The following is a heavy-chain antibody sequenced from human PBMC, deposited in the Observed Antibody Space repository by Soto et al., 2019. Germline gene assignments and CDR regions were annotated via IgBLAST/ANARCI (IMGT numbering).Heavy chain of an antibody. CDR2: MYFGGSF. V-gene: IGHV4-59*02. CDR3: ARGYYDSTGVGVDS. D-gene: IGHD3-22*01. J-gene: IGHJ5*01. Sequence: QMQLQASGPGWVKPSETLSLTCNVSGASVSNGYWSWIRQPRGKALEWIGFMYFGGSFNYNPPRTSRATISVETSKNQFSMKLTSVTASDTAVYYCARGYYDSTGVGVDSWGQGTLVTVSS. CDR1: GASVSNGY.